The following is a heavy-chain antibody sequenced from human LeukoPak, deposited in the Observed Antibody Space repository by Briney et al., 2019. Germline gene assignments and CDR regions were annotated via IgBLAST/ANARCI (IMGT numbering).Heavy chain of an antibody. CDR1: GGSICSGDHY. CDR3: AREWVVTATNWFDP. D-gene: IGHD2-21*02. Sequence: SETLSLTCTVSGGSICSGDHYWSWIRQPPGKGLEWIGYIYHNGGTYYNPSLKSRVTISVDTSKNQFSLKLSSVTAADTAVYYCAREWVVTATNWFDPWGQGTLVTVSS. CDR2: IYHNGGT. V-gene: IGHV4-30-4*01. J-gene: IGHJ5*02.